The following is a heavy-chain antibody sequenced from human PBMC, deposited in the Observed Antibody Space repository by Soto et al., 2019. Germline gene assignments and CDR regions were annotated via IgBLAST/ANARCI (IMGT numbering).Heavy chain of an antibody. CDR3: ARAKRGPNYYYYYMDV. CDR2: IYYSGST. CDR1: GGSISSYY. D-gene: IGHD3-10*01. J-gene: IGHJ6*03. V-gene: IGHV4-59*01. Sequence: QVQLQESGPGLVKPSETLSLTCTVSGGSISSYYWSWIRQPPGKGLEWIGYIYYSGSTNYNPSLKSRVTISVDTSKNQFSLKLSSVTAADTAVYYCARAKRGPNYYYYYMDVWGKGTTVTVSS.